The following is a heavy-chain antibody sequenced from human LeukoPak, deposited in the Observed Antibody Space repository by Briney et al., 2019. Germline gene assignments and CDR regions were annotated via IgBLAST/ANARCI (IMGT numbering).Heavy chain of an antibody. CDR1: GYSISSGYY. J-gene: IGHJ6*03. D-gene: IGHD3-3*01. Sequence: SETLSLTCAVSGYSISSGYYWGWIRQPPGKGLEWIGSIYHSGSTYYNPSLKSRVTISVDTSKNQFSLKLSSVTAADTAVYYCARHRSTIFGVVAHYYYYVDVWGKGTTVTVSS. V-gene: IGHV4-38-2*01. CDR2: IYHSGST. CDR3: ARHRSTIFGVVAHYYYYVDV.